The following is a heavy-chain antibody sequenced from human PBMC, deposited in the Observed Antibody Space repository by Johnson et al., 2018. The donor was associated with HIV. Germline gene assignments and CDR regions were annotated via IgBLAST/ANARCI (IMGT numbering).Heavy chain of an antibody. CDR1: GFTFSSYD. J-gene: IGHJ3*02. V-gene: IGHV3-30*18. D-gene: IGHD3-3*01. Sequence: VQLLESGGGVVQPGRSLRLSCAASGFTFSSYDIHWVRQAPCTGLAWVAVISYDGSNKYYADSVKCRFTISRDNSKNTLSLQMNSLRAEDTAVYYCAKDQALTYDFWSGPPLDAFDIWGQGTMVTVSS. CDR3: AKDQALTYDFWSGPPLDAFDI. CDR2: ISYDGSNK.